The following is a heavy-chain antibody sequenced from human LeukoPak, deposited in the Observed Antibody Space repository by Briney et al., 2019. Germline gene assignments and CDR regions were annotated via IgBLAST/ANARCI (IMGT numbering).Heavy chain of an antibody. Sequence: GGSLRLSCAASGFTFSSYAMSWVRQAPGKGLEWVSASSGSGGSTYYADSVKGRFTISRDNSKNTLYLQMNSLRAEDTAVYYCAKAKGQQLVRNYFDYWGQGTLVTVSS. CDR3: AKAKGQQLVRNYFDY. CDR2: SSGSGGST. D-gene: IGHD6-13*01. J-gene: IGHJ4*02. V-gene: IGHV3-23*01. CDR1: GFTFSSYA.